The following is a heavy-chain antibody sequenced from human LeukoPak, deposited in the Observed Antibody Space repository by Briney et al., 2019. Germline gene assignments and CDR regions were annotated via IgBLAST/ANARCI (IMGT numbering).Heavy chain of an antibody. CDR3: VTVDY. Sequence: GRSLRLSCAASGFTFSSYAMHWVRQAPGKGLEWVAVISYDGSNKYYADSVKGRFTISRDNSKNTLYLQMNSLRAEDTAVYYCVTVDYWGQGTLVTVSS. CDR1: GFTFSSYA. V-gene: IGHV3-30-3*01. D-gene: IGHD1-14*01. CDR2: ISYDGSNK. J-gene: IGHJ4*02.